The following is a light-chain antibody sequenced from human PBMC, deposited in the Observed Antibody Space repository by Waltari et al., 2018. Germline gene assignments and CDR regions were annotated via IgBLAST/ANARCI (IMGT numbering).Light chain of an antibody. V-gene: IGKV3-20*01. CDR1: QSVSRS. Sequence: IVLTQSPGTLSLSPGERVNLSCRASQSVSRSLAWYQQKPGQAPKLLIYGASTRATGIPDRFTGSGSGTDFSLTISSLEPEDFAIYFCQHYVRLPATFGQGTKVEIK. CDR2: GAS. CDR3: QHYVRLPAT. J-gene: IGKJ1*01.